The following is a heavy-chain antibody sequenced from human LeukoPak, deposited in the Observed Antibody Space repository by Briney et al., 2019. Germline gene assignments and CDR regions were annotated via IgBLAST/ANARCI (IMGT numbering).Heavy chain of an antibody. CDR3: SRSEGVYYGSGSSGTYYPHWFDP. Sequence: SETLSLICTVSGGSVSSGNYYWSWIRQPPGKGLEWIGYIFYSGCTKYNPSLQSRVTILRDTSKNQFSLKMTSVTAADTAVYYCSRSEGVYYGSGSSGTYYPHWFDPWGQGTLVIVSS. CDR2: IFYSGCT. V-gene: IGHV4-61*01. D-gene: IGHD3-10*01. CDR1: GGSVSSGNYY. J-gene: IGHJ5*02.